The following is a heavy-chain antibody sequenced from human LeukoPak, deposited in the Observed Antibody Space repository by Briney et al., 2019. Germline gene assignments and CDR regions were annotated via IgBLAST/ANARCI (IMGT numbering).Heavy chain of an antibody. D-gene: IGHD5-18*01. V-gene: IGHV1-69*06. CDR3: VRSGIQLWIKGWFDP. Sequence: SVKVSCKASGGTFSSYAISWVRQAPGQGLEWMGGIIPIFGTANYAQKFQGRVTITADKSTSTAYMELSSLRSEDTAVYYCVRSGIQLWIKGWFDPWGQGTLVTVSS. CDR1: GGTFSSYA. CDR2: IIPIFGTA. J-gene: IGHJ5*02.